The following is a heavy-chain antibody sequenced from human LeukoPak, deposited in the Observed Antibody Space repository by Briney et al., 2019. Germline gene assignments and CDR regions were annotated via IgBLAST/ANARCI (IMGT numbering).Heavy chain of an antibody. J-gene: IGHJ4*02. D-gene: IGHD1-26*01. V-gene: IGHV1-8*01. CDR1: GYTFTGYD. CDR2: MNPNTGDT. Sequence: ASLKVSCKASGYTFTGYDINWVRQATGQGLEWMGWMNPNTGDTGHAQQFQGRVTMSRNTSIDTAYMELSGLRSEDTAVYYCTRGSLSGSSRDYWGQETLVTVSS. CDR3: TRGSLSGSSRDY.